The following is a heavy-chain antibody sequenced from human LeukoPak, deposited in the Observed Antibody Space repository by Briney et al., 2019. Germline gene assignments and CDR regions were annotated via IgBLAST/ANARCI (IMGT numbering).Heavy chain of an antibody. D-gene: IGHD5-24*01. CDR1: GFTFSSYA. CDR2: ISYDGSNK. CDR3: ASAREKYNWFDP. J-gene: IGHJ5*02. V-gene: IGHV3-30-3*01. Sequence: AGGSLRLSCAASGFTFSSYAMHWVRQAPGKGLEWVAVISYDGSNKYYADSVKGRFTISRDNSKNTLYLQMNSLRAEDTAVYYCASAREKYNWFDPWGQGTLVTVSS.